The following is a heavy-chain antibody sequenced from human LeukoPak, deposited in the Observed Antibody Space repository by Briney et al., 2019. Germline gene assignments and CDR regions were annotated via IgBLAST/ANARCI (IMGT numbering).Heavy chain of an antibody. CDR1: GGSFSGYY. D-gene: IGHD5-24*01. J-gene: IGHJ4*02. Sequence: SETLSLTCAVYGGSFSGYYWSWIRQPPGKGLEWIGEINHSGSTNYNPSLKSRVTISVDTSKNQFSLKLSSVTAADTAVYYCARIPRWYARDYWGQGTLVTVSS. V-gene: IGHV4-34*01. CDR3: ARIPRWYARDY. CDR2: INHSGST.